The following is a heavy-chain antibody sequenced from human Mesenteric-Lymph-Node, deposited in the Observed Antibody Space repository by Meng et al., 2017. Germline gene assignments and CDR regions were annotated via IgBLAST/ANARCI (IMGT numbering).Heavy chain of an antibody. CDR3: ARDIAEYSSGWYDY. J-gene: IGHJ4*02. V-gene: IGHV7-4-1*02. CDR1: GYTFTSYA. Sequence: VHVWQSGGEVKKPGGSVKVSCKASGYTFTSYAMNWVRQAPGQGLEWMGWINTNTGNPTYAQGFTGRFVFSLDTSVSTAYLQISSLKAEDTAVYYCARDIAEYSSGWYDYWGQGTLVTVSS. D-gene: IGHD6-19*01. CDR2: INTNTGNP.